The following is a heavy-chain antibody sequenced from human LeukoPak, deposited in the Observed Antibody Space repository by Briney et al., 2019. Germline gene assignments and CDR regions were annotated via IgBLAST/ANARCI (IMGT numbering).Heavy chain of an antibody. CDR1: GGTFSSYA. V-gene: IGHV1-69*05. D-gene: IGHD4-17*01. Sequence: SVKVSCKASGGTFSSYAISWVRQAPGQGLEWMGGIVPIFGTANYAQKFQGRVTITTDESTSTAYMELSSLRSEDTAVYYCARASYGDWGYYYYYMDVWGKGTTVTVSS. CDR2: IVPIFGTA. J-gene: IGHJ6*03. CDR3: ARASYGDWGYYYYYMDV.